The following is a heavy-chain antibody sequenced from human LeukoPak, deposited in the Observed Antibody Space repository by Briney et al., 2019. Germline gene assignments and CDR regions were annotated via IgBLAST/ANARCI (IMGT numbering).Heavy chain of an antibody. J-gene: IGHJ4*02. CDR3: AKVDYGDYSADY. V-gene: IGHV3-30*18. D-gene: IGHD4-17*01. Sequence: GGSLRLSCAASGFTFSSYGMHWVRQAPGKGLEWVAIISYDGSNKYSADSVKGRFTISRDNSKNTLYLQMNSLRAEDTAVYYCAKVDYGDYSADYWGQGTLVTVSS. CDR2: ISYDGSNK. CDR1: GFTFSSYG.